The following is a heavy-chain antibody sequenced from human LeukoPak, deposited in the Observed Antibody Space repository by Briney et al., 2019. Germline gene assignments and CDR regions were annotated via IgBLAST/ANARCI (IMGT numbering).Heavy chain of an antibody. CDR1: GGSISTKYW. CDR3: ATTDYGKSTGSGY. J-gene: IGHJ4*02. CDR2: IYHSGTT. V-gene: IGHV4-4*02. D-gene: IGHD3-3*01. Sequence: SETLSLTCAVSGGSISTKYWWSWIRQPPGKGLEWIGDIYHSGTTNYNPSLKSRLTISVDQSKNQFSLRLTSVTAADTAVYYCATTDYGKSTGSGYWGQGTLVTVSS.